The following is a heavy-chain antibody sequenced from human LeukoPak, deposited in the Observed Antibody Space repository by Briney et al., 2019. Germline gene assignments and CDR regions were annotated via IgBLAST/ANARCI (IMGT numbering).Heavy chain of an antibody. Sequence: GGSLRLSCAAPGFTFSSYGMSWVRQAPGKGLEWVSAISGSGGSTYFADSVKGRFTISRDNSKNTLYLQMNSLRAEDTAVYYCARGMTTVRYWGQGTLVTVSS. CDR1: GFTFSSYG. CDR3: ARGMTTVRY. CDR2: ISGSGGST. D-gene: IGHD4-17*01. V-gene: IGHV3-23*01. J-gene: IGHJ4*02.